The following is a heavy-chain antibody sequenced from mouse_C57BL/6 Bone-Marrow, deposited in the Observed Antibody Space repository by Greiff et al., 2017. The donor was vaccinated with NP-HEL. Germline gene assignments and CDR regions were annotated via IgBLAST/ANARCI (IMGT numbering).Heavy chain of an antibody. V-gene: IGHV1-5*01. CDR1: GYTFTSYW. Sequence: VQLQQSGTVLARPGASVKMSCKTSGYTFTSYWMHWVKQRPGQGLEWIGAIYPGNSDTSYNQKFKGQAKLTAVTSASTAYMELSSLTNEDSAVYYCAEPRNDYYDWYFDVWGTGTTVTVSS. CDR3: AEPRNDYYDWYFDV. J-gene: IGHJ1*03. D-gene: IGHD1-1*01. CDR2: IYPGNSDT.